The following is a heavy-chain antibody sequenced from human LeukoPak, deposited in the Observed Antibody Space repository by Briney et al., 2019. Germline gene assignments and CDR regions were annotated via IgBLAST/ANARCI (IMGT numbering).Heavy chain of an antibody. CDR1: GFTFSSYA. Sequence: GSLRLSCAASGFTFSSYAMSWVRQPPGKGLEWIGEINHSGSTTQNPSLKSRVTISVDTSKNQFSLKLSSVTAADTAIYYCARCVSGQCGAADYWGQGTLVTVSS. CDR2: INHSGST. J-gene: IGHJ4*02. CDR3: ARCVSGQCGAADY. D-gene: IGHD2-15*01. V-gene: IGHV4-34*08.